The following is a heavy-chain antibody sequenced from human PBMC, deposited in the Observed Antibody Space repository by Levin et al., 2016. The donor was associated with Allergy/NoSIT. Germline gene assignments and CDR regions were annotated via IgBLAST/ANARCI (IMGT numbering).Heavy chain of an antibody. Sequence: SETLSLTCTVSGGSISSYYWSWIRQPPGKGLEWIGYIYYSGSTNYNPSLKSRVTISVDTSKNQFSLKLSSVTAADTAVYYCARERGCSSTSCYPGYYYMDVWGKGTTVTVSS. D-gene: IGHD2-2*01. CDR1: GGSISSYY. J-gene: IGHJ6*03. CDR2: IYYSGST. V-gene: IGHV4-59*13. CDR3: ARERGCSSTSCYPGYYYMDV.